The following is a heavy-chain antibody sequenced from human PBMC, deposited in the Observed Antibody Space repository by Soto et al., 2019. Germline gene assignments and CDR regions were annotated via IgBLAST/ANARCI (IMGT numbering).Heavy chain of an antibody. V-gene: IGHV4-61*08. CDR3: PRVFDSSWYVDL. CDR2: IYYTGVT. CDR1: GGSVNSADFY. Sequence: QVQLRESGPGLVEPSETLSLTCSVSGGSVNSADFYWTWIRQAPGTELQYIGYIYYTGVTNYNPSHSRQVTTSLDSTKHPSPMGHKSMSAADTADYYCPRVFDSSWYVDLWGRGTRVTVSS. J-gene: IGHJ2*01. D-gene: IGHD3-9*01.